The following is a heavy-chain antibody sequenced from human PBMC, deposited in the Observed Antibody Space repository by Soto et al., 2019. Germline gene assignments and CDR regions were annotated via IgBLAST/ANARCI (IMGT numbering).Heavy chain of an antibody. Sequence: GGSLGLSCAASGFTFSAYAFHWVRQAPGKGLEWLSVISYDGRETHYADSVEGRFIISRDSSKKTAYLQMNSLRGDDTAVYFCATDPVAVTGSFIDSWGQGTLVTVS. CDR2: ISYDGRET. CDR1: GFTFSAYA. V-gene: IGHV3-30-3*01. J-gene: IGHJ4*02. CDR3: ATDPVAVTGSFIDS. D-gene: IGHD2-21*02.